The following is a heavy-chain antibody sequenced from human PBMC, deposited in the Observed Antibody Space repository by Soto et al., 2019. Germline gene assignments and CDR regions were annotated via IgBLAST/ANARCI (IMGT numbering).Heavy chain of an antibody. Sequence: SSQLISWVRQAPGQGLEWMGGIIPLFLRTYYAQKFQARVTITADDSTSTVYMEMSSLRSDDTAVYYCARGHRSSMNTYDGRYFDDWGQGTLVTVSS. CDR3: ARGHRSSMNTYDGRYFDD. CDR2: IIPLFLRT. V-gene: IGHV1-69*01. D-gene: IGHD2-21*01. J-gene: IGHJ4*02. CDR1: SSQL.